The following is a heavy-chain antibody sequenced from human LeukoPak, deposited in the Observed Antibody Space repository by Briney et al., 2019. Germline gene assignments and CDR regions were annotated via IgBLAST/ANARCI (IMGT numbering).Heavy chain of an antibody. CDR3: ARDRQTGYDAFDI. V-gene: IGHV1-2*02. J-gene: IGHJ3*02. D-gene: IGHD3-9*01. CDR2: INPNSGGT. Sequence: ASVKVSCKASGYTFTGYYMHWVRQAPGQGREWMGWINPNSGGTNYAQKFQGRVTMTRDTSISTAYMELSRLRSDDTAVYYCARDRQTGYDAFDIWGQGTMVTVSS. CDR1: GYTFTGYY.